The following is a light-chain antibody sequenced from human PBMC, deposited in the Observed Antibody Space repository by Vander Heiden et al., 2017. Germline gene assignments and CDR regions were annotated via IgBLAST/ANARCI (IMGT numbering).Light chain of an antibody. CDR1: QSVLYSSNNKNY. J-gene: IGKJ1*01. V-gene: IGKV4-1*01. Sequence: IVMTQAHDSLAVSLGERATINCKSSQSVLYSSNNKNYLAWYQQKPGQPPKLLIYWASTRESGVPDRFSGSGSGTDFTLTISSLQAEDVAVYYCQQYYSTPWTFGQGTKVEIK. CDR3: QQYYSTPWT. CDR2: WAS.